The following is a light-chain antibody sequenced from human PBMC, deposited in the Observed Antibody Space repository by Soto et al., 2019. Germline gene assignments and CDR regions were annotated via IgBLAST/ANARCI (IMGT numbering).Light chain of an antibody. CDR2: RVS. V-gene: IGKV3-20*01. CDR1: QTITT. Sequence: EIVLTPSPGTLSLSPVERATLSCRASQTITTLAWYQRKPGQAPRLLIYRVSSRATGVPDRFSGSGSGTDYTLTISRLEPEDFAVYYCQQYGNLPLTFGGGTKVDIK. CDR3: QQYGNLPLT. J-gene: IGKJ4*01.